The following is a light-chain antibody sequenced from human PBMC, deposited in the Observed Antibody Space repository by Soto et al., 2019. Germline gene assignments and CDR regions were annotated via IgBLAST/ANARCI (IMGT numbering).Light chain of an antibody. CDR1: SSDVGGYNY. CDR3: ISYTRSSALVL. V-gene: IGLV2-14*01. CDR2: EVS. J-gene: IGLJ2*01. Sequence: QSALTQPASVSGSPGQSITISCTGTSSDVGGYNYVSWYQQHPGKDPKLMIYEVSNRPSGVSSRFSGSKSGNTASLTISGLQAEDEADYYCISYTRSSALVLFGGGTKLTVL.